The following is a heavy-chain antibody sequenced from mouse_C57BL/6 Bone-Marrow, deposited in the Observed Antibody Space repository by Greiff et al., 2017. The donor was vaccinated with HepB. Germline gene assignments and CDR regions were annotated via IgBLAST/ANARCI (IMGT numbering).Heavy chain of an antibody. Sequence: EVQLVESGPVLVKPGASVKMSCKASGYTFTDYYMNWVKQSHGKSLEWIGVINPYNGGTSYNQKFKGKATLTVDKSSSTAYMELNSLTSEDSAVYYCARITPYFDYWGQGTTLTVSS. J-gene: IGHJ2*01. V-gene: IGHV1-19*01. CDR3: ARITPYFDY. CDR1: GYTFTDYY. CDR2: INPYNGGT. D-gene: IGHD2-4*01.